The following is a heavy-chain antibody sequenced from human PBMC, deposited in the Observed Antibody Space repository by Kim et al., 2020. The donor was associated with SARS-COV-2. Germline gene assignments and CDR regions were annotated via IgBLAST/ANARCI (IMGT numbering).Heavy chain of an antibody. Sequence: GGSLRLSCAASGFTFSNAWMSWVRQAPGKGLEWVGRIKSKTDGGTTDYAAPVKGRFTISRDDSKNTLYLQMNSLKTEDTAVYYCTTVVIAARGWYYYYYGKDVWGQGTTVAVAS. J-gene: IGHJ6*02. CDR2: IKSKTDGGTT. CDR3: TTVVIAARGWYYYYYGKDV. D-gene: IGHD6-6*01. CDR1: GFTFSNAW. V-gene: IGHV3-15*01.